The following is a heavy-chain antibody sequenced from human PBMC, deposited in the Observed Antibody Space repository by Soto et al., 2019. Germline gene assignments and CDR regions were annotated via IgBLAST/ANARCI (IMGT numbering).Heavy chain of an antibody. CDR2: IIPIFGTA. CDR3: VYCSSTSCYGGWFDP. J-gene: IGHJ5*02. V-gene: IGHV1-69*13. D-gene: IGHD2-2*01. Sequence: SVKVSCKASGATFSSYAISWVRQAPGQGLEWMGGIIPIFGTANYAQKFQGRVTITADESTSTAYMELSSLRSEDTAVYYCVYCSSTSCYGGWFDPWGQGTLVTVSS. CDR1: GATFSSYA.